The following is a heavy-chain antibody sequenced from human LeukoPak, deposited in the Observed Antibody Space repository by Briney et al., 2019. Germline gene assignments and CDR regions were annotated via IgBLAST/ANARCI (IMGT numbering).Heavy chain of an antibody. D-gene: IGHD3-3*01. J-gene: IGHJ4*02. CDR2: IYYSGST. CDR3: ARGDFWSGHYTGPCDY. Sequence: SETLSLTCTVSGGSISSYYWSWIQQPPGKGLEWIGYIYYSGSTNYNPSLKSRVTISVDTSKNQFSLKLSSVTAADTAVYYCARGDFWSGHYTGPCDYWGQGTLVTVSS. CDR1: GGSISSYY. V-gene: IGHV4-59*01.